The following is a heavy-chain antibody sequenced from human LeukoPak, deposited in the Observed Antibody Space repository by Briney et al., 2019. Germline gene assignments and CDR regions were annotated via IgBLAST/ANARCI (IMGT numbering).Heavy chain of an antibody. CDR3: ARSRNGGNWNDEFDY. D-gene: IGHD1-20*01. J-gene: IGHJ4*02. V-gene: IGHV3-66*01. CDR1: GFTVSSNY. CDR2: IYSGGST. Sequence: QPGGSLRLSCAASGFTVSSNYMSWVRQAPGKGLEWVSVIYSGGSTYYADSVEGRFTISRDNSKNTLYLQMNSLRAEDTAVYYCARSRNGGNWNDEFDYWGQGTLVTVSS.